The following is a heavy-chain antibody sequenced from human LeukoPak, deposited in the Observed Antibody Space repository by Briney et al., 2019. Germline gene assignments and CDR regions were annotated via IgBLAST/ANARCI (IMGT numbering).Heavy chain of an antibody. CDR1: GFTFSSYA. J-gene: IGHJ4*02. CDR3: AKDAVLRYFDWLFSSGTIVPCLDY. V-gene: IGHV3-23*01. CDR2: ISGSGGST. D-gene: IGHD3-9*01. Sequence: GGSLRLSCAASGFTFSSYAMSWVRQAPGKGLEWVSAISGSGGSTYYADSVKGRFTISRDNSKNTLYLQMNSLRAEDTAVYYCAKDAVLRYFDWLFSSGTIVPCLDYWGQGTLVTVSS.